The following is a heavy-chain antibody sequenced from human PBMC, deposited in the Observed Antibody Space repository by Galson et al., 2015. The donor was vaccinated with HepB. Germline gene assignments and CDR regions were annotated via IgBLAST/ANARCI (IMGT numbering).Heavy chain of an antibody. Sequence: SVKVSCKASGGTFSSYAISWVRQAPGQGLEWMGGIIPIFGTANYAQKFQGRVTITADESTSTAYMELSSLRSEDTAVYYCARRPGQTRHWYFDLWGRGTLVTVSS. J-gene: IGHJ2*01. D-gene: IGHD2-2*01. V-gene: IGHV1-69*13. CDR2: IIPIFGTA. CDR3: ARRPGQTRHWYFDL. CDR1: GGTFSSYA.